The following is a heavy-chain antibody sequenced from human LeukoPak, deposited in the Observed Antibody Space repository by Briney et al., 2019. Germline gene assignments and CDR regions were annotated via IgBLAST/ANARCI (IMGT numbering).Heavy chain of an antibody. D-gene: IGHD5-24*01. CDR1: GFTVSSNY. V-gene: IGHV3-53*01. CDR3: ARGAGYNYPYYFDY. Sequence: GGSLRLSCAASGFTVSSNYMNWVRQAPGKGLEWVSVIYGGGNIYYADSVKGRFTISRDNSKNTLYLQMNSRRAEDPAVSYCARGAGYNYPYYFDYWGQGTLVTVSS. CDR2: IYGGGNI. J-gene: IGHJ4*02.